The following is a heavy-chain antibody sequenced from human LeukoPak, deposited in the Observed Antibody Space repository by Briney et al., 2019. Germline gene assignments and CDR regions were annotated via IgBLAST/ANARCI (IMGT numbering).Heavy chain of an antibody. CDR2: ISGSSSHV. D-gene: IGHD3-22*01. CDR1: GFSFSIYN. V-gene: IGHV3-21*01. CDR3: ARDQYYSDSSGYPYDI. J-gene: IGHJ3*02. Sequence: GGSLRLSCEASGFSFSIYNMNWVRLAPGKGLEWVSSISGSSSHVWYADSVKGRFTSSRDNAKNSLYLQMSSLRVEDTAVYYCARDQYYSDSSGYPYDIWGQGTMITVSS.